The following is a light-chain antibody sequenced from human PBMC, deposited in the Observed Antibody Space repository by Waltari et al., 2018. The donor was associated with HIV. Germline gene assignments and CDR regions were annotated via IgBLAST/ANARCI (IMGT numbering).Light chain of an antibody. CDR1: SSDVGGYNY. V-gene: IGLV2-14*01. Sequence: QSALTKPASVSGSPGQSITISCTGTSSDVGGYNYVSWYQQHPGKAPKLMIYDVSNRPSGVSNRFSGSKSGNTASLTISGLQAEDEADYYCSSYTISSTLVFGGGTKLTVL. CDR3: SSYTISSTLV. CDR2: DVS. J-gene: IGLJ2*01.